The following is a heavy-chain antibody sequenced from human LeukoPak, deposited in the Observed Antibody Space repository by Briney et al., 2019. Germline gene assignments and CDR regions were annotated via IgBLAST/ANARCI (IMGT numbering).Heavy chain of an antibody. V-gene: IGHV1-18*01. D-gene: IGHD2-15*01. J-gene: IGHJ6*03. CDR2: ISAYNGNT. CDR3: ARDRPQGYCSGGSCYSDYYYYYYMDV. Sequence: ASVKVSCKASGYTFTSYGISWVRQAPGQGLEWMGWISAYNGNTNYAQKLQGRVTMTTDTSTSTAYMELRSLRSDDTAVYYCARDRPQGYCSGGSCYSDYYYYYYMDVWGKGTTVTVSS. CDR1: GYTFTSYG.